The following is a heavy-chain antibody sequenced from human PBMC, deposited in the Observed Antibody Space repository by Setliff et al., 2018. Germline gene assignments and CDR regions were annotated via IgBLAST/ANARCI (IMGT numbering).Heavy chain of an antibody. V-gene: IGHV3-7*01. CDR3: VRDDVRGYYMDV. J-gene: IGHJ6*03. CDR1: GFTFSSYW. CDR2: ITQGGSEK. D-gene: IGHD3-10*02. Sequence: GGSLRLSCAASGFTFSSYWMSWVRQAPGRGLEWVATITQGGSEKFYADSVKGRFTISRDNAKNSLYLQMNSLRAEDTAVYYCVRDDVRGYYMDVWGKGTTVTVSS.